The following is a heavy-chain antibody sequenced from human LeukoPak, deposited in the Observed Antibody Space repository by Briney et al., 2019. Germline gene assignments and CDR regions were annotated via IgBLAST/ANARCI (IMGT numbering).Heavy chain of an antibody. D-gene: IGHD1-26*01. V-gene: IGHV3-30*01. CDR1: GFTFSSYA. J-gene: IGHJ4*02. Sequence: GRSLRLSCAASGFTFSSYAMHWVRQAPGKGLERVAVISYDGSNKYYADSVKGRFTISRDNSKNTLYLQMNSLRAQDSAVYYCPRDPIEWELLLYFDYWGQGTLVTVSS. CDR2: ISYDGSNK. CDR3: PRDPIEWELLLYFDY.